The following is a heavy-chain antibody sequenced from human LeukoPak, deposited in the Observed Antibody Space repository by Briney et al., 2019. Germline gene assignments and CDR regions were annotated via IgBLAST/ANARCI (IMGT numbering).Heavy chain of an antibody. CDR2: ISGGGSSI. D-gene: IGHD3-9*01. J-gene: IGHJ4*02. V-gene: IGHV3-23*01. CDR3: AKDWSLLTYYDILTGSHYFDY. CDR1: GFTFSSYA. Sequence: GGSLRLSCAASGFTFSSYAMSWVRQAPGKGLEWVSAISGGGSSIYYADSVKGRFTVSRDNSKNTLYLQMNSLRAEDTAVYYCAKDWSLLTYYDILTGSHYFDYWGQGTLVTVSS.